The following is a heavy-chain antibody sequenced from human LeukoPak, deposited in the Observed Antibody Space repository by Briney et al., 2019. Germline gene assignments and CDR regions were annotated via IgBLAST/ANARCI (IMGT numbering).Heavy chain of an antibody. Sequence: HSGGSLRLSCAASGFTFSNYNMNWVRQAPGKGLEWVSYISSSSTILYYADSVKGRFTISRDNSENTLYLQMNSLRAEDTAVYYCAKGSPVEQQLVRRRPTHENWFDPWGQGTLVTVSS. CDR3: AKGSPVEQQLVRRRPTHENWFDP. CDR1: GFTFSNYN. J-gene: IGHJ5*02. CDR2: ISSSSTIL. V-gene: IGHV3-48*01. D-gene: IGHD6-13*01.